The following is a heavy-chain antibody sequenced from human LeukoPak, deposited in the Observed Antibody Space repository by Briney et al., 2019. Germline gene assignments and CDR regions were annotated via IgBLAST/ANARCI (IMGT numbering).Heavy chain of an antibody. V-gene: IGHV3-21*01. Sequence: GGSLRLSCAASGFTFSSYSMNWVRQAPGKGLEWVSSISSSSSYIYYADSVKGRFTISRDNAKNSPYLQMNSLRAEDTAVYYCARVGRTGYSSGWYSGGAFDIWGQGTMVTVSS. CDR3: ARVGRTGYSSGWYSGGAFDI. D-gene: IGHD6-19*01. CDR1: GFTFSSYS. J-gene: IGHJ3*02. CDR2: ISSSSSYI.